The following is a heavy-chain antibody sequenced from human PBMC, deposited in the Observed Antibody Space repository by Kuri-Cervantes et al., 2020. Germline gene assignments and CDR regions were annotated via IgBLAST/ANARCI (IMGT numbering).Heavy chain of an antibody. CDR1: GFPFHDYA. CDR2: FSWNSGSI. J-gene: IGHJ6*02. CDR3: AKDISSADPYYYGMDV. Sequence: SLKISWAGSGFPFHDYAMHWVRQAPGKGLELVSGFSWNSGSIGYADSVKVRFTISRDNAKNSLYLQMNSLRAEDAALYYCAKDISSADPYYYGMDVWGQGTTVTVSS. D-gene: IGHD2-15*01. V-gene: IGHV3-9*01.